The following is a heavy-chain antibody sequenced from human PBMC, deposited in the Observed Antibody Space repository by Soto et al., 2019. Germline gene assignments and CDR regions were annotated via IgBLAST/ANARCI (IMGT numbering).Heavy chain of an antibody. CDR2: TSYDGSDK. D-gene: IGHD3-16*01. CDR3: ARWGTTGGLDV. J-gene: IGHJ1*01. V-gene: IGHV3-30*19. Sequence: QVQLVESGGGVVQPGTSLRVSCVGSGFTFRSYVIHWVRQAPGKGLEWVALTSYDGSDKYYDDSVRGRFTTSRDNSRNTVDLQTDSLRLEDTALYYCARWGTTGGLDVWGQGTRVSASS. CDR1: GFTFRSYV.